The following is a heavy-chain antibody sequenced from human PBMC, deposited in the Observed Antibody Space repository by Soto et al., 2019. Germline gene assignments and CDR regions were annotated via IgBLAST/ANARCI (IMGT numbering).Heavy chain of an antibody. CDR1: GFTFSGSD. Sequence: EVQLVESGGGLVQPGGSLKLSCAASGFTFSGSDMHWVRQASGKGLEWVGRIRSKANSYETAYAGSVNGRFTISRDDSNNTAYLQINTLKTEDTAVYYCTTWSIQLYEGVDWGQGTLVTVSS. CDR2: IRSKANSYET. CDR3: TTWSIQLYEGVD. V-gene: IGHV3-73*02. J-gene: IGHJ4*02. D-gene: IGHD5-18*01.